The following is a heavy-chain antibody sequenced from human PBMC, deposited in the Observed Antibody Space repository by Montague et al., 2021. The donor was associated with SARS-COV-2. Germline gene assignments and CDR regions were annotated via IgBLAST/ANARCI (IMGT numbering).Heavy chain of an antibody. V-gene: IGHV4-34*01. CDR1: GGSFSGYY. CDR2: INHSGST. CDR3: ATGPTNNIGMVATRIDY. J-gene: IGHJ4*02. Sequence: SETLSLTCAVYGGSFSGYYWNWIRQPPGKGLEWIGEINHSGSTNYNPSLKSRVTISVDTSNNKFSLKLTSVTAADTAVYYCATGPTNNIGMVATRIDYWGQGTLVTVSS. D-gene: IGHD5-12*01.